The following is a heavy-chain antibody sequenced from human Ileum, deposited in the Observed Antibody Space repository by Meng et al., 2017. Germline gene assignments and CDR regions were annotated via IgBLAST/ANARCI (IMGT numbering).Heavy chain of an antibody. J-gene: IGHJ4*02. D-gene: IGHD1-26*01. CDR3: ARRIRGGSYLG. Sequence: QLQLMQWGAGMLKPSETLSLTCNVYGDSFTDYYWNWIRQPPGKGLEWIGEIHYSGSTNYKPSLESRVSISEDTSPKQFSLRLSSVTAADTAVYYCARRIRGGSYLGWGQGTLVTVSS. CDR1: GDSFTDYY. CDR2: IHYSGST. V-gene: IGHV4-34*01.